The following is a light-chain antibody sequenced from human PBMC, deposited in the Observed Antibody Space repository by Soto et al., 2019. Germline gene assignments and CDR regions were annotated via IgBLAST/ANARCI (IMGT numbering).Light chain of an antibody. CDR1: QGIRNY. CDR2: AAS. V-gene: IGKV1-27*01. CDR3: QNYDSAPIT. J-gene: IGKJ5*01. Sequence: DIQMTQSPSSLSASVGNRVSITFRASQGIRNYLAWYQQKPGKVPRVLIYAASTLQPGVPSRFSGSGSGTDFTLTINSLQPDDIATYYCQNYDSAPITFGQGTRLEIK.